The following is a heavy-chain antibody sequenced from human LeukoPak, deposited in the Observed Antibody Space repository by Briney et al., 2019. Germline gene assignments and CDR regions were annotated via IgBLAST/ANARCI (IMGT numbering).Heavy chain of an antibody. CDR2: IYPGDSDT. J-gene: IGHJ6*02. Sequence: GESLKISCKGSGYNFNRYWIGWVRQMPGKGLEWMGIIYPGDSDTRYSPSFQGQVTISADKSISTAYLQWSSLKASDTAMYYCARHELDGDYSCYFYAMDVWGQGTTVTVSS. V-gene: IGHV5-51*01. CDR1: GYNFNRYW. CDR3: ARHELDGDYSCYFYAMDV. D-gene: IGHD4-17*01.